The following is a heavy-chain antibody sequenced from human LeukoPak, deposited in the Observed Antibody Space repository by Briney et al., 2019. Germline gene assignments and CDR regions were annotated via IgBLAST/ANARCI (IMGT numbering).Heavy chain of an antibody. CDR3: AREKYYRIGRFDRAYLDD. V-gene: IGHV1-3*03. CDR2: ISTGNGNT. D-gene: IGHD3-10*01. CDR1: TSTFSTYA. J-gene: IGHJ4*02. Sequence: ASVKVSCKASTSTFSTYAIHWVRQAPGQGLEWMGWISTGNGNTRYSKAFQDRVTISRDTSASTVYMELRGLRSEDMAVYFCAREKYYRIGRFDRAYLDDWGQGTLVTVSS.